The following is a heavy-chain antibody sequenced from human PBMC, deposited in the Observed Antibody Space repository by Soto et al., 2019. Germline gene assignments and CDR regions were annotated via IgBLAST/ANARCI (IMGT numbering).Heavy chain of an antibody. V-gene: IGHV1-69*12. J-gene: IGHJ6*02. D-gene: IGHD3-22*01. CDR1: GGSLSNYG. CDR2: IIPVFGTP. Sequence: QVQLVQSGAEVKKPGSSVKVSCKASGGSLSNYGISWVRQAPGQGLEWMGAIIPVFGTPNYAQKFQDRVTITADESTTTVNMYVRSLTSEDTVVYYCARGDATKIVVTTYFAMDVWGQGTTVTVSS. CDR3: ARGDATKIVVTTYFAMDV.